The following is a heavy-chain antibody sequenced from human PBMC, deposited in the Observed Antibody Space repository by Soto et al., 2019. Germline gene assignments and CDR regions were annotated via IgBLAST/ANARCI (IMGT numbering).Heavy chain of an antibody. J-gene: IGHJ4*02. V-gene: IGHV3-21*01. CDR2: IDSYSNFI. CDR3: AREDILGVRSFDY. D-gene: IGHD3-9*01. Sequence: GGSLRLSCAASGFTFSRYSMNWVRQAPGKGLEWVSSIDSYSNFIYYADSVKGRFIIPRDNARNSQYLQMNSLRDEDTAVYYCAREDILGVRSFDYWGQGTLVTVSS. CDR1: GFTFSRYS.